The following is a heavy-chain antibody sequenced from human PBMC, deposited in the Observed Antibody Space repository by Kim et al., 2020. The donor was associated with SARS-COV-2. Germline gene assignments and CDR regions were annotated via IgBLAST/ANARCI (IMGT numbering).Heavy chain of an antibody. D-gene: IGHD3-9*01. CDR3: ARQGYHIVTVYGYFDS. J-gene: IGHJ4*03. CDR2: IYYTGSI. CDR1: GGSISSTSSY. V-gene: IGHV4-39*01. Sequence: SETLSLTCTVSGGSISSTSSYWGWIRQPPGKGLEWIGSIYYTGSIFYSSSLKSRLSISVDTSQNLFSLNLMSVTAADTAVYYCARQGYHIVTVYGYFDS.